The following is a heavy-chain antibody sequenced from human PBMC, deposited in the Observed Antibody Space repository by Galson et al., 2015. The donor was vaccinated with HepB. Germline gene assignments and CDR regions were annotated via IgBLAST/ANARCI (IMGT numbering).Heavy chain of an antibody. V-gene: IGHV1-69*13. CDR2: IIPIFGTA. D-gene: IGHD2-2*01. Sequence: SVKVSCKASGGTFSSYAISWVRQAPGQGLEWMGGIIPIFGTANYAQKFQGRVTITADESTSTAYMEMSSLRPEDTAVYYCAIPEWQYQRYYYMDVWGKGTTVTVSS. CDR3: AIPEWQYQRYYYMDV. J-gene: IGHJ6*03. CDR1: GGTFSSYA.